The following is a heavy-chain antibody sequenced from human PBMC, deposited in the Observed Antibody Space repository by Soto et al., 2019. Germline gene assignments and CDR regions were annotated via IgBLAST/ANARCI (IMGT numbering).Heavy chain of an antibody. J-gene: IGHJ6*02. V-gene: IGHV4-4*07. CDR2: IYTSGST. CDR1: GGSISSYY. D-gene: IGHD6-6*01. CDR3: AGDRSSSAGRYYYYGMDV. Sequence: SETLSLTCTVSGGSISSYYWSWIRQPAGKGLEWIGRIYTSGSTNYNPSLKSRVTMSVDTSKNQFSLKLSSVTAADTAVYYCAGDRSSSAGRYYYYGMDVWGQGTTVTVSS.